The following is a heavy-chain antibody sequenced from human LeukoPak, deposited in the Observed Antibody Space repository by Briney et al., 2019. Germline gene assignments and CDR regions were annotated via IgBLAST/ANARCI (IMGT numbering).Heavy chain of an antibody. J-gene: IGHJ3*02. D-gene: IGHD3-22*01. V-gene: IGHV4-30-4*01. CDR2: IYYSGST. Sequence: SETLSLTCTVSGGSISSGDYYWSWIRQPPGTGLEWIGYIYYSGSTYYNPSLKSRVTISVDTSKNQFSLKLSSVTAADTAVYYCARCVLGYDSSGYYGNDAFDIWGQGTMVTVSS. CDR3: ARCVLGYDSSGYYGNDAFDI. CDR1: GGSISSGDYY.